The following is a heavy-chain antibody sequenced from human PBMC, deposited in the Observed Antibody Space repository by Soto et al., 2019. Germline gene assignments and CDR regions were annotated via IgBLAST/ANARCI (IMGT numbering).Heavy chain of an antibody. CDR1: GGSFSGYY. D-gene: IGHD2-2*02. CDR3: ARGRFPIVVVTAAIRFGYYGMDV. J-gene: IGHJ6*02. V-gene: IGHV4-34*01. CDR2: INHSGST. Sequence: PSETLSLTCAVYGGSFSGYYWSWIRQPPGKGLEWIGEINHSGSTNYNPSLKSRVTISVDTSKNQFSLKLSSVTAADTAVYYCARGRFPIVVVTAAIRFGYYGMDVWGQGTTVTVSS.